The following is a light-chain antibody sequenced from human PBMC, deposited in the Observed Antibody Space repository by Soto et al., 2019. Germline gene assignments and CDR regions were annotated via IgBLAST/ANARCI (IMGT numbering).Light chain of an antibody. CDR1: SSDIGAYDY. CDR2: GVS. Sequence: QSVLTQPASVSGSPGQSITISCSGTSSDIGAYDYVSWYQQHPGRAPKLIIYGVSNRPSGASDRFSGSKSDNTASLTISGLQAEDEGDYYCCSYARGSTYVFGTGTKVTVL. CDR3: CSYARGSTYV. J-gene: IGLJ1*01. V-gene: IGLV2-14*01.